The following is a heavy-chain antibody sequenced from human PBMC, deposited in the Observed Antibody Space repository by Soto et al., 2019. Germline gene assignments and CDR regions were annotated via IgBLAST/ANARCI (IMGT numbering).Heavy chain of an antibody. V-gene: IGHV3-21*01. J-gene: IGHJ4*02. CDR1: EFAFSSYT. CDR3: AREQSASTYYGGCDS. CDR2: VSGGGGTT. Sequence: GGSLRLSCAASEFAFSSYTMHWVRQAPGKGLEWVSAVSGGGGTTYYADSVKGRFTVSRDNAQNSLYLQMNSLRAEDTAVYYCAREQSASTYYGGCDSWGQGTLVTVSS. D-gene: IGHD1-26*01.